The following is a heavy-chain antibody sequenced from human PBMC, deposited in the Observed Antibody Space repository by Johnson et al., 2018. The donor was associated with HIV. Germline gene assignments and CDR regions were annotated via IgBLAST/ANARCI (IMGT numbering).Heavy chain of an antibody. D-gene: IGHD6-13*01. J-gene: IGHJ3*01. Sequence: QVQLVESGGGVVQPGRSLRLSCAASGFTFSSYGMHWVRQVPGKGLEWVAVISYDGSNKYYADSVKGRFTISRDNSKNTLYLQMNSLRAEDTALYYCAKAFSSSWSDAFD. CDR2: ISYDGSNK. CDR3: AKAFSSSWSDAFD. CDR1: GFTFSSYG. V-gene: IGHV3-30*18.